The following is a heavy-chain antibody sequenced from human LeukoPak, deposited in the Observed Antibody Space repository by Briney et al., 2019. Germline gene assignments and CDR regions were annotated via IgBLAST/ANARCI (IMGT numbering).Heavy chain of an antibody. Sequence: ASVKVSCKASGYTFTGYYMHWVRQAPGQGLEWMGWINPNSGGTNYAQNLQGRVTMTTDTSTSTAYMELRSLRSDDTAVYYCARDGSSNWHANFDSYYMDVWGKGTTVTVSS. V-gene: IGHV1-2*02. J-gene: IGHJ6*03. CDR1: GYTFTGYY. CDR2: INPNSGGT. CDR3: ARDGSSNWHANFDSYYMDV. D-gene: IGHD6-13*01.